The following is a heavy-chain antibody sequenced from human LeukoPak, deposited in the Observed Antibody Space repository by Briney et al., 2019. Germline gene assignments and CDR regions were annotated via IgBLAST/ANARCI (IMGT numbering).Heavy chain of an antibody. V-gene: IGHV3-43*02. CDR2: IRGDGSRT. J-gene: IGHJ4*02. CDR1: GFTFDDYA. Sequence: GGSLRLSCGASGFTFDDYAMHWVRQGPGKGLEWVSLIRGDGSRTHYADSVKGRFTISRDNSKNLLYLQMNSLRTEDTALYYCAKDLGFGDLDNWGRGTLVTVSS. CDR3: AKDLGFGDLDN. D-gene: IGHD3-10*01.